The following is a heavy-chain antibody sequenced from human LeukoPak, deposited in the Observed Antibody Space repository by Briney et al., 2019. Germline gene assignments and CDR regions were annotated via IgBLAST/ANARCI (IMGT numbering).Heavy chain of an antibody. Sequence: GGSLRLSCVASSFTFSSYAMDWVRQAPGRGLEWVAAISHDGINQYYTDSVKGRFTISRDNSKNTLYLQMNSLRAEDTAVYYCAKSIAVAGLAGGRTFDYWGQGTLVTVSS. CDR2: ISHDGINQ. CDR3: AKSIAVAGLAGGRTFDY. V-gene: IGHV3-30*18. CDR1: SFTFSSYA. J-gene: IGHJ4*02. D-gene: IGHD6-19*01.